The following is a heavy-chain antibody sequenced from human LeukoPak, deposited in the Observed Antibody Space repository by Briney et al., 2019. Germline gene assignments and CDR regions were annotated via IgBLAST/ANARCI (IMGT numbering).Heavy chain of an antibody. D-gene: IGHD3-16*02. Sequence: KPSETLSLTCTVSGGSISSYYWSWIRQPPGKGLEWIGYIYYSGSTNYNPSLKSRVTISVDTSKNQFSLKLSSVTAADTAVYYCARDISLGEGWFDPWGQGTLVTVSS. CDR3: ARDISLGEGWFDP. J-gene: IGHJ5*02. CDR2: IYYSGST. CDR1: GGSISSYY. V-gene: IGHV4-59*01.